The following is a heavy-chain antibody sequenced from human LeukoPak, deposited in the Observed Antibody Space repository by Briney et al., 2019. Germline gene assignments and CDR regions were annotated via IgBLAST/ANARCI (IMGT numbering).Heavy chain of an antibody. D-gene: IGHD3-22*01. J-gene: IGHJ4*02. V-gene: IGHV3-7*03. CDR1: GFTFSDYW. CDR2: IKQDGSEK. CDR3: AKDDSSGYY. Sequence: GGSLRLSCAASGFTFSDYWMSWVRQAPGKGLEWVANIKQDGSEKNYVDSVKGRFIISRDNAKNSLYLQMNSLRAEDTALYCCAKDDSSGYYWGQGTLVTVSS.